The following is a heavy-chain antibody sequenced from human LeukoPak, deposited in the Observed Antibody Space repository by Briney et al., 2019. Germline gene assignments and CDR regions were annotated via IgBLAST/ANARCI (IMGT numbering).Heavy chain of an antibody. J-gene: IGHJ4*02. CDR3: ARDYGDYGVDS. Sequence: GGSLRLSCAASGFTFSNYGMHWVRQAPGKGLEWVAVISSDGSNKYYADSVKGRFTISRDNSKNTLYLQMSSLRAEDTALYYCARDYGDYGVDSWGQGTLASVSS. CDR2: ISSDGSNK. V-gene: IGHV3-30*03. CDR1: GFTFSNYG. D-gene: IGHD4-17*01.